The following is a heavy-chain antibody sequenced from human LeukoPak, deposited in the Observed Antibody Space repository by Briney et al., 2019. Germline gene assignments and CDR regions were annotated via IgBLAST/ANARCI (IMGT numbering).Heavy chain of an antibody. CDR2: INAGNGNT. V-gene: IGHV1-3*01. CDR1: GYTFTSYA. D-gene: IGHD3-9*01. CDR3: AFYDILTSYHSGGGHY. J-gene: IGHJ4*02. Sequence: ASVKVSCKASGYTFTSYAMHWVRQAPGQRLEWMGWINAGNGNTKYSQKFQGRVTITRDTSASTAYMELSSLRSEDTAVYYCAFYDILTSYHSGGGHYWGQGTLVTVSS.